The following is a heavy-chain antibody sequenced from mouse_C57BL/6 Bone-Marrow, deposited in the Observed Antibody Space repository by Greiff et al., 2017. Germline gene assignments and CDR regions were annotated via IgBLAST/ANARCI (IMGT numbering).Heavy chain of an antibody. J-gene: IGHJ2*01. CDR3: ARAANWYFDY. CDR2: IDPNSGGT. CDR1: GYTFTSYW. D-gene: IGHD4-1*01. Sequence: QVQLQQPGAELVKPGASVKLSCKASGYTFTSYWMHWVKQRPGRGLEWIGRIDPNSGGTKYNEKFKSKATLTVDKPSSTAYMQHSGRSSEASAVYYCARAANWYFDYWGQGTTLTVSS. V-gene: IGHV1-72*01.